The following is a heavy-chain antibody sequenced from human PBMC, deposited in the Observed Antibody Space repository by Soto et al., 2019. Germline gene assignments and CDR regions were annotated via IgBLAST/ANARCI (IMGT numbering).Heavy chain of an antibody. J-gene: IGHJ4*02. D-gene: IGHD2-2*01. CDR1: GDSVSGYY. CDR3: ARDDKGVSAAMLY. Sequence: SETLSLTCTVSGDSVSGYYWYWIRQPAGKGLEWIGRMYTSGITNYSPSLKSRVTMSVDTSKNQFSLKLTSVTAADTAGYYCARDDKGVSAAMLYWGQGTLVTVSS. V-gene: IGHV4-4*07. CDR2: MYTSGIT.